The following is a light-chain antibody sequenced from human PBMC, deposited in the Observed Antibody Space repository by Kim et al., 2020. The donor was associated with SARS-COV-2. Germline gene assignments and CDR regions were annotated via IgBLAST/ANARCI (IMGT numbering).Light chain of an antibody. CDR2: RNN. Sequence: GQRVTISCSGSSSNIGINYVSWYQQLPGTAPKLLIYRNNQRPSGVPDRFSGSKSGTSASLAISGLRSEDEADYHCATWDDSLSGVVFGGGTQLTVL. CDR1: SSNIGINY. V-gene: IGLV1-47*01. J-gene: IGLJ2*01. CDR3: ATWDDSLSGVV.